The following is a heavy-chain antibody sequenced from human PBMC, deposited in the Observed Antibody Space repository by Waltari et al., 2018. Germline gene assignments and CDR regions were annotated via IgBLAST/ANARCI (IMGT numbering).Heavy chain of an antibody. J-gene: IGHJ3*02. D-gene: IGHD3-22*01. CDR2: IYYSGST. CDR3: ARDLITMIREPAAEGAFDI. CDR1: GGSISCYS. V-gene: IGHV4-59*01. Sequence: QVQLQESGPGLVKPSETLSLTCTVSGGSISCYSRSWIRPPPGTGLEWIGYIYYSGSTNYNPSLKSRVTISVDTSKNQFSLKLSSVTAADTAVYYCARDLITMIREPAAEGAFDIWGQGTMVTVSS.